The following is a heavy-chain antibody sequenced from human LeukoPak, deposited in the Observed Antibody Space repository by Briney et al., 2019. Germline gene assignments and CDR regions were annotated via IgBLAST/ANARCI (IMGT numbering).Heavy chain of an antibody. J-gene: IGHJ4*02. CDR3: AREAMYSYGNNFDY. V-gene: IGHV4-61*01. Sequence: SQTLSLTCTVSGGSVSSGSYYWSWIRQPPGKGLEWIGYIYYSGSTNYNPSLKSRVTISVDTSKNQFSLKLSSVTAADTAVYHCAREAMYSYGNNFDYWGQGTLVTVSS. CDR1: GGSVSSGSYY. CDR2: IYYSGST. D-gene: IGHD5-18*01.